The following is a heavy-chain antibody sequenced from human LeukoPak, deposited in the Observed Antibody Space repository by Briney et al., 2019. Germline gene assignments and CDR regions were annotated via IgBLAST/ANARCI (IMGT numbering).Heavy chain of an antibody. J-gene: IGHJ4*02. D-gene: IGHD3-3*01. Sequence: SVKVSCKASGGTFSSYAISWVRQAPGQGLEWMGRIIPILGIANYAQKFQGRVTITADKSTSTAYMELSSLRSEDTAVYYCALDFWSGSVRRPNDYWGQGTLVTVSS. CDR3: ALDFWSGSVRRPNDY. CDR2: IIPILGIA. V-gene: IGHV1-69*04. CDR1: GGTFSSYA.